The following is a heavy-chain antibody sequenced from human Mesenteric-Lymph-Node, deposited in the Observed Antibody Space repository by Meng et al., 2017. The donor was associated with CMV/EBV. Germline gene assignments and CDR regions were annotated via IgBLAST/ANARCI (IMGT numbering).Heavy chain of an antibody. CDR3: ARDQAWRGSGTFLQVIDY. CDR1: GFTFSSYA. V-gene: IGHV3-30-3*01. D-gene: IGHD3-10*01. CDR2: ISFDGTNE. J-gene: IGHJ4*02. Sequence: GESLKISCAASGFTFSSYAMHWVRQAPGKGLEWVAVISFDGTNENYADSVKGRLTISRDNSKNTVSLQMSSLRADDTAVYYCARDQAWRGSGTFLQVIDYWGQGTLVTVSS.